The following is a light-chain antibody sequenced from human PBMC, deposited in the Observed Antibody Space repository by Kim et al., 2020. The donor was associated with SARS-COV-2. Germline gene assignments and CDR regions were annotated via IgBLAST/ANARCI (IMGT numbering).Light chain of an antibody. V-gene: IGLV1-47*01. J-gene: IGLJ2*01. Sequence: GQRVTISCSGSSSNIGSNYVYWYQQLPGTAPKLLIYRNNQRPSGVPDRFPGSKSGTSASLAISGLRSEDEADYYCAAWDDSLSGPLFGGGTQLTVL. CDR3: AAWDDSLSGPL. CDR2: RNN. CDR1: SSNIGSNY.